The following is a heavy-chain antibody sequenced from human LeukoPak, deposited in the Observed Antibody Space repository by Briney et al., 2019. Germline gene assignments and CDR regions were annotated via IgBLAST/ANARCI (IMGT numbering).Heavy chain of an antibody. CDR1: GYTFINYC. CDR3: ARADVILWFGESYMDV. CDR2: INPGGGST. Sequence: ASVKVSCKASGYTFINYCLHWVRQAPGQGPEWMGIINPGGGSTNYAQKFQDRVTMTRDMSTSTVYMELSRLRSDDTAVYYCARADVILWFGESYMDVWGKGTTVTVSS. V-gene: IGHV1-46*01. D-gene: IGHD3-10*01. J-gene: IGHJ6*03.